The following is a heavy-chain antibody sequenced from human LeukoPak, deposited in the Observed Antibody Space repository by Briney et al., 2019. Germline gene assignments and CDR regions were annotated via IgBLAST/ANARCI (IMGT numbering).Heavy chain of an antibody. CDR3: ARDEEYDHRFVY. CDR1: GFTFSSYS. D-gene: IGHD2/OR15-2a*01. Sequence: GGSLRLSCAASGFTFSSYSMNWVRHAPGKGLEWVSYISSSSSYIYSADPVTGRFTISRDNVKNSLYLQMNSLRAEDTAVYYCARDEEYDHRFVYWGQGSLVTVSS. V-gene: IGHV3-21*01. CDR2: ISSSSSYI. J-gene: IGHJ4*02.